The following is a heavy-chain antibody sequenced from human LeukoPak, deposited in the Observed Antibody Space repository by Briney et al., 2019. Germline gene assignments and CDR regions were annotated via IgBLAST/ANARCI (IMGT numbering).Heavy chain of an antibody. CDR1: GFTFSLYR. D-gene: IGHD1-26*01. CDR3: ARGRVVGATWDTFDI. Sequence: SGGSLRLSCVASGFTFSLYRMSWVRQAPGKGLEWVANIKQDGSEKYYVDSVKGRFTISRDNAEISLFLQMNSLRAEDTAVYYCARGRVVGATWDTFDIWGQGTVVTISS. J-gene: IGHJ3*02. V-gene: IGHV3-7*01. CDR2: IKQDGSEK.